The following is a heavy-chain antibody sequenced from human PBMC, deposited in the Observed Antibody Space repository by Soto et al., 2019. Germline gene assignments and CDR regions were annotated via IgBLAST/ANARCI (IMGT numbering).Heavy chain of an antibody. CDR1: RVAFTKFF. CDR3: AKVRYSSPMGYYYGMDV. Sequence: QAQLEQSGGEVKKPGSWLKVSCKASRVAFTKFFVPGVRQAPGLGLEWLGGIIPIFGRATYAQKFQGRVTITADESTSTSYMEVNNLRSEDTAVYYCAKVRYSSPMGYYYGMDVWGQGTTVTVSS. V-gene: IGHV1-69*01. CDR2: IIPIFGRA. D-gene: IGHD6-19*01. J-gene: IGHJ6*02.